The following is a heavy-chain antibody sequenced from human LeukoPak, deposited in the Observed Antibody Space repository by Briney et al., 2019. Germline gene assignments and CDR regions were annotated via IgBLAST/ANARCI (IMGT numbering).Heavy chain of an antibody. V-gene: IGHV5-51*01. CDR2: IYPGDSDT. CDR1: GYSFTSYW. D-gene: IGHD6-6*01. Sequence: VESLKISCKGSGYSFTSYWMGWVRQMPGKGLEWVWVIYPGDSDTRYSPSFQGQDTISADNSISNAYLQWSSLKASDTAMYYCARRDSSSSDFDYWGQGTLVTVS. CDR3: ARRDSSSSDFDY. J-gene: IGHJ4*02.